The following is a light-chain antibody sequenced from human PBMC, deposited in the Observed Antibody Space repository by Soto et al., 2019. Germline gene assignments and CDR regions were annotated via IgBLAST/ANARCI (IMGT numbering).Light chain of an antibody. CDR2: KAS. Sequence: DIQMTQSPSTLSASVGDRVTITCRASQSISSWLAWYQQKPGKAPKLLIYKASSLESGVPSRFSGSGSGTEFTLTISSLQPDEFANYYCQQYNSWTFGQGTKVEIK. V-gene: IGKV1-5*03. CDR3: QQYNSWT. CDR1: QSISSW. J-gene: IGKJ1*01.